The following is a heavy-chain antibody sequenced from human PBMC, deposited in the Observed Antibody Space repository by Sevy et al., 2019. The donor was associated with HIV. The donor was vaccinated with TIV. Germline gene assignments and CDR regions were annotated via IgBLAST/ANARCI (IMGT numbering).Heavy chain of an antibody. CDR3: ARVRYNYGSYYFDH. V-gene: IGHV3-11*01. D-gene: IGHD5-18*01. J-gene: IGHJ4*02. CDR2: ISSRGSTI. CDR1: GFTFSDNY. Sequence: GGSLRLSCAASGFTFSDNYMSWIRQAPGKGLEWVSYISSRGSTIYYADSVKGRFTISRDNANNSLYLQMKSLGAEDTAVYYCARVRYNYGSYYFDHWGKGTLVTVSS.